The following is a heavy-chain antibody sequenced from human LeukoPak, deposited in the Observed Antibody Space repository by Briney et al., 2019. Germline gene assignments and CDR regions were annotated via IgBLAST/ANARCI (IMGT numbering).Heavy chain of an antibody. CDR2: IKQDGSEK. D-gene: IGHD2-2*01. CDR1: GFTFSSYW. Sequence: GGSLRLSCAASGFTFSSYWMSWVRQAPVKGLEWVANIKQDGSEKYYVDSVKGRFTISRDNAKNSLYLQMNSLRAEDTAVYYCARDQRYCSSSSCPWEPFDYWGQGTLVTVSS. V-gene: IGHV3-7*05. J-gene: IGHJ4*02. CDR3: ARDQRYCSSSSCPWEPFDY.